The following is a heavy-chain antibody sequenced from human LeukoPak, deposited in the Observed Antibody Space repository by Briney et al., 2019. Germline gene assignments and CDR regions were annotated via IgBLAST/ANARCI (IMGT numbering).Heavy chain of an antibody. D-gene: IGHD6-19*01. V-gene: IGHV4-59*01. Sequence: SETLSLTCTVSGASISSYYWSWIRQPPGKGLEWIGYIYYSGNTNYNPSLKSRVTISVDTSKNQFSLKLSSVTAADTAVYYCARGGWYGSYFDYWGQGTLVTVSS. CDR2: IYYSGNT. CDR3: ARGGWYGSYFDY. J-gene: IGHJ4*02. CDR1: GASISSYY.